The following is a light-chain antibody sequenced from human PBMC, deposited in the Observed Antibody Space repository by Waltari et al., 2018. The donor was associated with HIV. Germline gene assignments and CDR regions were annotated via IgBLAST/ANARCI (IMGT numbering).Light chain of an antibody. V-gene: IGKV3-11*01. CDR3: QQRRRWPIT. CDR2: DAS. CDR1: QDVGSY. Sequence: VLTQSPAILSFSPAEGVSLSCRASQDVGSYLAWYQHKPGQAPRLLIYDASNRATGIPARFSGGGSGTDFTLTISRLEPDDFALYYCQQRRRWPITFGQGTRIEI. J-gene: IGKJ5*01.